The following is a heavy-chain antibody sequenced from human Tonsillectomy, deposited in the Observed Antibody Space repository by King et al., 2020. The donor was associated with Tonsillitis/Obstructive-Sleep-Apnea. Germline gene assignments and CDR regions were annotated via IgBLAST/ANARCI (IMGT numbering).Heavy chain of an antibody. CDR1: GGTFSSYA. J-gene: IGHJ4*02. CDR3: ASDGKPAAMFYYYYY. D-gene: IGHD2-2*01. CDR2: IIPIFGTA. V-gene: IGHV1-69*12. Sequence: QLVKSGAEVKKPGSSVKVSCKASGGTFSSYAISWVRQAPGQGLEWMGGIIPIFGTANYAQKFQGRVTITADESTSTAYMELSSRRSEDTAVYYCASDGKPAAMFYYYYYWGQGTLVTVSS.